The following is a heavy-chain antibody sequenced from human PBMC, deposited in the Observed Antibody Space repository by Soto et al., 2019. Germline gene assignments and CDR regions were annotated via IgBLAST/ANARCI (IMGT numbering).Heavy chain of an antibody. CDR2: INGDGSGT. CDR3: ARGIQNPYGMDV. Sequence: GGSLRLSCAASGFTFSSYGMHWVRQAPGKGLEWVARINGDGSGTFYAASVKGRFAISRDNAKNTVYLQMNSLRGEDTGVYYCARGIQNPYGMDVWGQGTTVTVSS. J-gene: IGHJ6*02. CDR1: GFTFSSYG. D-gene: IGHD5-18*01. V-gene: IGHV3-74*01.